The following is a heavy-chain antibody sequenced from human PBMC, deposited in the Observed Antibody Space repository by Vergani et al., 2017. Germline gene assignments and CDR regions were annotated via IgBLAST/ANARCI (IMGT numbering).Heavy chain of an antibody. D-gene: IGHD6-19*01. CDR3: ARKIAVAGTGPXFDP. CDR1: GGSISSSSYY. CDR2: IYYSGST. Sequence: QLQLQESGPGLVKPSETLSLTCTVSGGSISSSSYYWGWIRQPPGKGREWIGSIYYSGSTYYNPSLKSRVTISVETSKNQFSLKLSSVTAADTAVYYCARKIAVAGTGPXFDPWGQGTLVTVSS. J-gene: IGHJ5*02. V-gene: IGHV4-39*07.